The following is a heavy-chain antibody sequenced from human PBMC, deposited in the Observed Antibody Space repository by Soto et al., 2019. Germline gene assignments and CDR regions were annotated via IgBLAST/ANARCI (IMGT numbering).Heavy chain of an antibody. CDR2: IYSGGST. Sequence: EVQLVETGGGLIQPGGSLRLSCAASGFTVSSNYMSWVRQAPGKGLEWVSVIYSGGSTYYADSVKGRFTISRDNSKNTLHLQMNSLRAEDTAVYYCARDYGDPYYYYYGMDVWGQGTTVTVSS. CDR1: GFTVSSNY. J-gene: IGHJ6*02. V-gene: IGHV3-53*02. CDR3: ARDYGDPYYYYYGMDV. D-gene: IGHD4-17*01.